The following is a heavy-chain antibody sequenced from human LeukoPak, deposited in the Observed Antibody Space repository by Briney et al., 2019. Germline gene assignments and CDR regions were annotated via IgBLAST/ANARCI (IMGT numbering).Heavy chain of an antibody. V-gene: IGHV4-4*02. CDR3: ARVDPPRRLDY. CDR1: GGSVSSTNS. Sequence: NPSETLSLTCAVSGGSVSSTNSWSWVRQSPGKGLEWIGEIYHSGSANYNPSLRSRVTMSLDKSKNQFSLKLSSVTAADTAVYYCARVDPPRRLDYWGQGTLVTVSS. CDR2: IYHSGSA. D-gene: IGHD2-21*02. J-gene: IGHJ4*02.